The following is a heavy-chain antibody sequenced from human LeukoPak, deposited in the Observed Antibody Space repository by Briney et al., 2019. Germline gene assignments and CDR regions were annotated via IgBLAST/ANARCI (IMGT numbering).Heavy chain of an antibody. Sequence: ASVKVSCKASGYTFTGYYMHWVRQAPGQGLEWMGWINPNSGGTNYAQKFQGRVTMTRDASISTAYMELSRLRSDDTAVYYCARDRRYDSSGYSGYWGQGTLVTVSS. CDR2: INPNSGGT. CDR1: GYTFTGYY. D-gene: IGHD3-22*01. V-gene: IGHV1-2*02. CDR3: ARDRRYDSSGYSGY. J-gene: IGHJ4*02.